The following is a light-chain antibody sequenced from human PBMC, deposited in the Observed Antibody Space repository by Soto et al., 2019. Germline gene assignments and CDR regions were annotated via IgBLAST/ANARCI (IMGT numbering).Light chain of an antibody. CDR1: QSVSSN. J-gene: IGKJ4*01. CDR2: GAS. V-gene: IGKV3-15*01. Sequence: EIVMTQSPATLSVSPGERATLSCRATQSVSSNLAWYQQKPGQAPRLLIYGASTRATGIPARCSGSGSARDFTLNISSLQSEDFAVYYCPQYNNWPLTFGGGTKVEIK. CDR3: PQYNNWPLT.